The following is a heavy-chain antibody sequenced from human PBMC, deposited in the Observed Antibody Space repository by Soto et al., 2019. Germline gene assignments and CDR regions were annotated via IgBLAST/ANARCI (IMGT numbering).Heavy chain of an antibody. CDR1: GFSLTTSGMG. CDR3: AHRILRTVFGLVTTTAIYFDF. CDR2: IYWDDDK. V-gene: IGHV2-5*02. D-gene: IGHD3-3*01. J-gene: IGHJ4*02. Sequence: QITLNESGPTVVKPAETLTLTCTFSGFSLTTSGMGVGWIRQSPGKAPEWLALIYWDDDKRYSASLKSRLTITKETSKNHVVLTMASVDPVDTATYYGAHRILRTVFGLVTTTAIYFDFWGQGTPVVVSS.